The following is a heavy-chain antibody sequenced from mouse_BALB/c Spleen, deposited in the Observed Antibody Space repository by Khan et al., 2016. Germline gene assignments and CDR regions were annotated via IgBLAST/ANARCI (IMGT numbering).Heavy chain of an antibody. CDR2: ISYSGST. D-gene: IGHD3-1*01. CDR3: ARYQLGVLYYAMDY. V-gene: IGHV3-2*02. J-gene: IGHJ4*01. Sequence: EVQLQESGPGLVKPSQSLSLTCTVTGYSITSDYAWNWIRQFPGNKLEWMGYISYSGSTSYNPSLKSRISITRDTSKNQFFLPLNSVTTEDTATXDCARYQLGVLYYAMDYWRQGASVTVSS. CDR1: GYSITSDYA.